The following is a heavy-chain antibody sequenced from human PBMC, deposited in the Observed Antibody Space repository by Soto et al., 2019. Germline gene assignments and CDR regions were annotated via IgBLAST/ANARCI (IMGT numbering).Heavy chain of an antibody. J-gene: IGHJ4*02. CDR2: ISAYNGNT. CDR1: GYTFTNYV. Sequence: ASVKVSCKASGYTFTNYVISWVRHAPGQGLEWMGWISAYNGNTNYAQKLQGRVTMATDTSTNTAYMELRSLRSDDTAVYHCAREAPGDYDSSGYYYDVELDYWGQGTLVTVSS. V-gene: IGHV1-18*01. D-gene: IGHD3-22*01. CDR3: AREAPGDYDSSGYYYDVELDY.